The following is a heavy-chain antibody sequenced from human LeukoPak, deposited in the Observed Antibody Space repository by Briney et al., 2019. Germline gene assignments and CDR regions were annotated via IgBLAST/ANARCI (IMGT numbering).Heavy chain of an antibody. CDR1: GFTFSSYW. CDR2: ISGSGGST. CDR3: AKRQGGITMIVVVPGAFDI. Sequence: PGGSLRLSCAASGFTFSSYWMSWVRQAPGKGLEWVSAISGSGGSTYYADSVKGRFTISRDNSKNTLYLQMNSLRAEDTAVYYCAKRQGGITMIVVVPGAFDIWGQGTMVTVSS. J-gene: IGHJ3*02. D-gene: IGHD3-22*01. V-gene: IGHV3-23*01.